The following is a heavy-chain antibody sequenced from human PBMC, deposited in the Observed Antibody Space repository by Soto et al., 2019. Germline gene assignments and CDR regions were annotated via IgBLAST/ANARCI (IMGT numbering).Heavy chain of an antibody. Sequence: TSETLSLTCVVSGASLSSYYWSWIRQPPGKGLEWIGYIYYSGSTNYNPSLKSRVTISVDTSKNQFSLKLSSVTAADTAVYYCARNPCGGSGGSCYSGGYYYYYSGMDVWGQGTTVT. CDR3: ARNPCGGSGGSCYSGGYYYYYSGMDV. CDR1: GASLSSYY. CDR2: IYYSGST. V-gene: IGHV4-59*01. D-gene: IGHD2-15*01. J-gene: IGHJ6*02.